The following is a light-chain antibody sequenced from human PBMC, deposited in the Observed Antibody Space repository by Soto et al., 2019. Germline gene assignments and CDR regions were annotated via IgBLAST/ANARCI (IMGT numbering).Light chain of an antibody. V-gene: IGKV3-11*01. CDR2: DAS. CDR1: QTVGRS. J-gene: IGKJ5*01. CDR3: QQRFNWPLT. Sequence: EIVLTQSPATLSLSPGERATLSCRASQTVGRSVAWYQQKPGQAPRLLMSDASNRATGIPARFNGSGSGTDFTVTISSLESEDFAIYFCQQRFNWPLTFGQGTRLEIK.